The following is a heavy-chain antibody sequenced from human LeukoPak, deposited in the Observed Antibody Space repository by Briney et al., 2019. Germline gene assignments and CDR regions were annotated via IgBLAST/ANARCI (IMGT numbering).Heavy chain of an antibody. CDR1: GGSFSGYY. CDR2: INHSGST. CDR3: AREVTTVTTIYYYYYYMDV. Sequence: SETLSLTCAVYGGSFSGYYWSWIRQPPGKGLEWIGEINHSGSTNYNPSLKSRVTISVDTSKNQFSLKLSSVTAADTAVYYCAREVTTVTTIYYYYYYMDVWGKGTTVTISS. V-gene: IGHV4-34*01. D-gene: IGHD4-17*01. J-gene: IGHJ6*03.